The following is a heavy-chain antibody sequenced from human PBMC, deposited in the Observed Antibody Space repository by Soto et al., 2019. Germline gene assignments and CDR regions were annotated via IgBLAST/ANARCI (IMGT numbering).Heavy chain of an antibody. D-gene: IGHD3-10*01. CDR3: ARSEFGNHMGAFDI. CDR1: GFTFSNYW. J-gene: IGHJ3*02. CDR2: IKPDGTEK. Sequence: PGGSLRLSCVISGFTFSNYWMTWVRQAPGKGLEWVANIKPDGTEKYYVDSVKGRFTISRDVSQSTVFLQMNSLRAEDTAVYYCARSEFGNHMGAFDIWGQGTVVTVSS. V-gene: IGHV3-7*01.